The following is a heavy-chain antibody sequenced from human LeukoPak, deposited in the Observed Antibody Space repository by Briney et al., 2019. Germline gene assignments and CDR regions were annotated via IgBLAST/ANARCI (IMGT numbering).Heavy chain of an antibody. Sequence: GGSLRLSCAASGFPFASYAMSWVRQTPGKGLEWVSHIIGSVASTFYADSVKGRFTISRDNTKNTLYLQMNSLRAGDTAVYFCAKGGYDYVEVGYFDYWGQGTVVIVSS. CDR3: AKGGYDYVEVGYFDY. V-gene: IGHV3-23*01. J-gene: IGHJ4*02. CDR2: IIGSVAST. D-gene: IGHD5-12*01. CDR1: GFPFASYA.